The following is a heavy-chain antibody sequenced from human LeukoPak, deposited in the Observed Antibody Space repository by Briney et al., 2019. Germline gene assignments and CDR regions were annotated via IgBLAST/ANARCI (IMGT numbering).Heavy chain of an antibody. Sequence: PGGSLRLSCAASGFTFSTHWMYWVRQAPGKEFVWVSRISGDGSLTSYAGSVRGRFTISRDNAKETLYLQMTSLRVEDTAVYSCASLLTPYHGSGGGGMDVWGQGTTVTVSS. J-gene: IGHJ6*02. D-gene: IGHD3-10*01. CDR1: GFTFSTHW. CDR3: ASLLTPYHGSGGGGMDV. CDR2: ISGDGSLT. V-gene: IGHV3-74*01.